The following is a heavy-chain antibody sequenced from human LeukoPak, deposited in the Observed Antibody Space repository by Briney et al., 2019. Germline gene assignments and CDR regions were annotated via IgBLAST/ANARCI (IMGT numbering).Heavy chain of an antibody. V-gene: IGHV1-2*02. CDR2: IRPNSGGT. CDR3: ARSAESSSWVEFDY. CDR1: GYTFGAYY. D-gene: IGHD6-13*01. Sequence: ASVKVSCKASGYTFGAYYVYWVRQAPGQGLEWMGWIRPNSGGTNYTQKFQVRGTMTRDTSISTAYMELSRLRSDDTAVYYCARSAESSSWVEFDYWGQGTLVTVSS. J-gene: IGHJ4*02.